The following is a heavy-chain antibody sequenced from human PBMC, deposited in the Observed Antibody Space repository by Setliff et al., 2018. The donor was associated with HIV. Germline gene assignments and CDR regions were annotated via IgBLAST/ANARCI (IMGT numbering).Heavy chain of an antibody. Sequence: SETLSLTCTVSGGSISSDPYYWGWIRQPPGKGLEWIGSMSTSGSSFYAPSLKSRVTISVEPSKNQFSLQLSSVPAAHTAVYYCAGPLFSYAPLAYWGRGTLVTVSS. D-gene: IGHD3-16*01. V-gene: IGHV4-39*07. CDR1: GGSISSDPYY. J-gene: IGHJ4*02. CDR2: MSTSGSS. CDR3: AGPLFSYAPLAY.